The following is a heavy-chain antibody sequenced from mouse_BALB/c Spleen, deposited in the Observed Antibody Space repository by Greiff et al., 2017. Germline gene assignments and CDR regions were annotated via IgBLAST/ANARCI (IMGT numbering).Heavy chain of an antibody. J-gene: IGHJ3*01. CDR2: IYPGSGNT. CDR3: ARGGYDGYHLSY. D-gene: IGHD2-3*01. CDR1: GYTFTDYY. Sequence: VQLQQSGAELARPGASVKLSCKASGYTFTDYYIKWVKQRTGQGLEWIGEIYPGSGNTYYNEKFKGKATLTADKSSSTAYMQLSSLTSEDSAVYFCARGGYDGYHLSYWGQGTLVTVSA. V-gene: IGHV1-77*01.